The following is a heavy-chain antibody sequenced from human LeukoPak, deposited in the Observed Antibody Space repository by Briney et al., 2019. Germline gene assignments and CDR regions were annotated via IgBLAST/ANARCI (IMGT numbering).Heavy chain of an antibody. V-gene: IGHV4-39*01. CDR3: ARLRTTHDAFDI. CDR2: IYYSGGT. J-gene: IGHJ3*02. D-gene: IGHD1-7*01. CDR1: GGSISSSSYY. Sequence: SETLSLTCTVSGGSISSSSYYWDWIRHPPGERLECIGSIYYSGGTYYNPSLKSRVTIPVDTSKNQFSLKLSSVTAADTAVYYCARLRTTHDAFDIWGQGTMVTVSS.